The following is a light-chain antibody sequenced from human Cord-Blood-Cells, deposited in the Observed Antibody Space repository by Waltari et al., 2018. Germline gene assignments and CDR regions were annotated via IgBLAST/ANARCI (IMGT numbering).Light chain of an antibody. CDR3: SSYTSSSTV. CDR1: SSDVGGYNY. Sequence: QSALTQPASVSGSPGQSITISCTGTSSDVGGYNYVSWYQQHPGKAPKLMIYEVSNRPSGVSNPSSGSKSGNTASLTIAGLQAEDEADYYCSSYTSSSTVFGGGTKLTVL. V-gene: IGLV2-14*01. J-gene: IGLJ3*02. CDR2: EVS.